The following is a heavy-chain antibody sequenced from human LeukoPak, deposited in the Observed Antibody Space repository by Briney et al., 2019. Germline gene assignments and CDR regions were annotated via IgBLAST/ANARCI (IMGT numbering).Heavy chain of an antibody. CDR3: AIDLDYYDSSGYSDVGA. J-gene: IGHJ5*02. D-gene: IGHD3-22*01. V-gene: IGHV1-18*01. CDR1: AFNFISYG. CDR2: ISAYNGDT. Sequence: ASVKVSCKASAFNFISYGISWVRLVPGQGLEWMGWISAYNGDTNYAQSFQGRVTMTTDTSTSTAYMELRSLKSDDTAVYYCAIDLDYYDSSGYSDVGAWGQGTLVTVSS.